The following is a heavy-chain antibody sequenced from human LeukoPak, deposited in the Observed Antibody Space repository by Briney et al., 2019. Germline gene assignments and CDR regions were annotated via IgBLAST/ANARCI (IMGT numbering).Heavy chain of an antibody. V-gene: IGHV3-23*01. J-gene: IGHJ4*02. D-gene: IGHD6-19*01. Sequence: GGPLRLSCAASGFTFSSYAMSWVRQVPGKGLEWVSAISGSGGSTYYGDSVKGRFTISRDNSKNTLYLQMNSLRAEDTAVYYCARVSSGWEFDYWGQGTLVTVSS. CDR3: ARVSSGWEFDY. CDR2: ISGSGGST. CDR1: GFTFSSYA.